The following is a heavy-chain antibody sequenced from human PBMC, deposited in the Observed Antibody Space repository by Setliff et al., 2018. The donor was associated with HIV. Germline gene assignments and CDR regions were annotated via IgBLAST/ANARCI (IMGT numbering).Heavy chain of an antibody. J-gene: IGHJ5*02. CDR2: VYYSGIT. V-gene: IGHV4-39*01. CDR1: GGSIIDSRYF. D-gene: IGHD3-3*01. CDR3: VRHVWSDDFRVPGWFDP. Sequence: KASETLSLTCTVSGGSIIDSRYFWGWVRQPPGKGLEWIGSVYYSGITYYSSSLKSRVTVSVDTSRIQFSLKLTSVTAADTAVYKCVRHVWSDDFRVPGWFDPWGQGTLVTVSS.